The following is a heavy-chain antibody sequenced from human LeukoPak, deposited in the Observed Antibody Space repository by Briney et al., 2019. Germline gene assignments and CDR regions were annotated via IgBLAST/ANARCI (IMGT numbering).Heavy chain of an antibody. D-gene: IGHD2-2*02. CDR1: GGTFSSYA. CDR3: ARVPLRGRAFNT. CDR2: IIPIFGTA. J-gene: IGHJ4*02. V-gene: IGHV1-69*13. Sequence: ASVKVSCKASGGTFSSYAISWVRQAPGQGLEWMGGIIPIFGTANYAQKFQGRVTITADESTSTAYMELSSLRSEDTAVYYCARVPLRGRAFNTGGRGTWVPVPS.